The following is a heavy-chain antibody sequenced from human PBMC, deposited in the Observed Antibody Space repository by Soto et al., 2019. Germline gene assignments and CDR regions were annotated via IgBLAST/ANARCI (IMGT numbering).Heavy chain of an antibody. CDR2: IYPGDSDT. J-gene: IGHJ4*02. D-gene: IGHD3-10*01. Sequence: GESLKISCKGSGYSFTSYWIGWVRQMPGKGLEWMGIIYPGDSDTRYSPSFQGQVTISADKSISTAYLQWSSLKASDTAMYYCATQGTYYYGSGSYQDFDYWGQGTLVTVSS. CDR1: GYSFTSYW. V-gene: IGHV5-51*01. CDR3: ATQGTYYYGSGSYQDFDY.